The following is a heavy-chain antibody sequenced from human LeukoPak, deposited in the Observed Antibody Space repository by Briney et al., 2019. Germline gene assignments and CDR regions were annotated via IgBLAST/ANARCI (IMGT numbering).Heavy chain of an antibody. D-gene: IGHD3-9*01. CDR1: GYTLTELS. J-gene: IGHJ4*02. CDR2: FDPEDGET. V-gene: IGHV1-24*01. CDR3: ATVRRGYDILTGYYGLGSSFDY. Sequence: ASVKVSCKVSGYTLTELSMHWVRQAPGKGLEWMGGFDPEDGETIYAQKFQGRVTMTEDTSTDTAYMELSSLRSEDTAVYYCATVRRGYDILTGYYGLGSSFDYWGQGTLVTVSS.